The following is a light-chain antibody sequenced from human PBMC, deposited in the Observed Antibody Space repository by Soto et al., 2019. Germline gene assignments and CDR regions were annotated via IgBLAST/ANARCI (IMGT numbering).Light chain of an antibody. Sequence: QSALTQPASVSGSPGQSITISCTGTSSDVGTFNLVSWYQQHPGKAPKLLIFEVSNRPSGVSIRFSGSKSGNTASLTISGPRAEDGADYSCSSYSGASVSYVSATGTRSPP. CDR1: SSDVGTFNL. CDR3: SSYSGASVSYV. CDR2: EVS. V-gene: IGLV2-23*02. J-gene: IGLJ1*01.